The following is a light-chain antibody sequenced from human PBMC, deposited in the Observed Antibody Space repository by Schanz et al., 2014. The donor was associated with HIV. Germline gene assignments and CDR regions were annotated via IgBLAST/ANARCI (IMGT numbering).Light chain of an antibody. CDR2: DVS. CDR1: SSDVGGYKY. Sequence: QSALTQPPSASGSPGQSVTISCTGTSSDVGGYKYVSWYQQHPGKAPKLMIYDVSNRPSGVSNRFSGSKSGNTASLTISGVQAEDEADYYCSSYTSSSTLVVFGGGTKLTVL. J-gene: IGLJ2*01. CDR3: SSYTSSSTLVV. V-gene: IGLV2-14*03.